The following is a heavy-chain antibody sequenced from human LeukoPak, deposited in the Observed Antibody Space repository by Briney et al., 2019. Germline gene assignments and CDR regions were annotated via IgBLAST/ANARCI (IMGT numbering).Heavy chain of an antibody. V-gene: IGHV3-11*01. CDR2: ISSSGSTI. CDR3: ARVGGYCSGGSCYYYYYYMDV. Sequence: GGSLRLSCAASGFTFSDYYMSWIRQAPGKGLEWVSYISSSGSTIYYADSVKGRFTISRDNAKNSLYLQMSSLRAEDTAVYYCARVGGYCSGGSCYYYYYYMDVWGKGTTVTISS. D-gene: IGHD2-15*01. CDR1: GFTFSDYY. J-gene: IGHJ6*03.